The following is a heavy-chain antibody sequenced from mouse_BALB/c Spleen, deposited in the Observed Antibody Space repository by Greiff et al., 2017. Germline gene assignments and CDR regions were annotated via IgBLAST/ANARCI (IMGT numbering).Heavy chain of an antibody. D-gene: IGHD2-4*01. Sequence: EVQLQQSGPELVKPGASVKISCKASGYSFTGYYMHWVKQSHVKSLEWIGRINPYNGATSYNQNFKDKASLTVDKSSSTAYMELHSLTSEDSAVYYCATYDYGSWFAYWGQGTLVTVSA. CDR3: ATYDYGSWFAY. CDR2: INPYNGAT. CDR1: GYSFTGYY. V-gene: IGHV1-31*01. J-gene: IGHJ3*01.